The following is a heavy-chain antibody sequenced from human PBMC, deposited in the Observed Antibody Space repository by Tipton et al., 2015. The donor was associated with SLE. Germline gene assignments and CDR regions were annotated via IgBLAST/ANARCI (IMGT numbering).Heavy chain of an antibody. D-gene: IGHD5-24*01. CDR1: GGSFSDYY. Sequence: TPSLTCAVYGGSFSDYYWNWIRQPPGKGLEWIGEINHSGTTNYNPSLKSRVTISVDTSKNQFSLKLSSVTAADTAVHFCARGKRHFSRLFQLHWFDSWGQGTLVTVSS. J-gene: IGHJ5*01. CDR3: ARGKRHFSRLFQLHWFDS. CDR2: INHSGTT. V-gene: IGHV4-34*01.